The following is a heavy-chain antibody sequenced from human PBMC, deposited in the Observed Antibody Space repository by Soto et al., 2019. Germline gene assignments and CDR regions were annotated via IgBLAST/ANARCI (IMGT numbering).Heavy chain of an antibody. V-gene: IGHV5-51*01. Sequence: GESLKISCTCSWFSFTTYWIAWVRQMPGKGLEWMGIIYPGDSDTRYSPSFQGQVTISADKYISTAYLQWSSLKASDTDMYYCATQRARQIWFEPWGHGTLVPESS. CDR1: WFSFTTYW. D-gene: IGHD3-10*01. CDR2: IYPGDSDT. J-gene: IGHJ5*02. CDR3: ATQRARQIWFEP.